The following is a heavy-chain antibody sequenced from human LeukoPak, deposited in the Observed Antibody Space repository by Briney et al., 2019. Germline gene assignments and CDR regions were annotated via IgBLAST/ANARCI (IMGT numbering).Heavy chain of an antibody. CDR2: INPNSGGT. CDR3: ARVHDPGIQLWNY. Sequence: ASVKVSCKASGYTFTGYYMHWVRQAPGQGLEWMGWINPNSGGTNYAQKFQGRVTMTRNTSISTAYMELSRLRSDDTAVYYCARVHDPGIQLWNYWGQGTLVTVSS. CDR1: GYTFTGYY. J-gene: IGHJ4*02. V-gene: IGHV1-2*02. D-gene: IGHD5-18*01.